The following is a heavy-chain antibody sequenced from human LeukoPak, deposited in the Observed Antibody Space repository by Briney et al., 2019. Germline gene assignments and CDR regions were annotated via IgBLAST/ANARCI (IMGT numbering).Heavy chain of an antibody. D-gene: IGHD5-18*01. J-gene: IGHJ6*02. Sequence: SETLSLTCTVSGVSISSYYWSWIRQPPGKGLEWVGYIYYSGSTNYNPSLKSRVTISVDKSKNQFSLKLSSVTAADTAVYYCASGGYSYGYYYYYGMDVWGQGTTVTVSS. CDR1: GVSISSYY. CDR2: IYYSGST. V-gene: IGHV4-59*12. CDR3: ASGGYSYGYYYYYGMDV.